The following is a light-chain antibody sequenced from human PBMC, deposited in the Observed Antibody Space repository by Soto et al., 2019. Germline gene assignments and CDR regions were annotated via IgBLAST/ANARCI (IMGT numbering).Light chain of an antibody. CDR1: SSNIGTNT. CDR2: SSN. J-gene: IGLJ3*02. V-gene: IGLV1-44*01. CDR3: AAWDGSLNVVL. Sequence: QSALTQPPSASGTPGQRVTISCSGSSSNIGTNTVNWNQQFPRSAPKLLMYSSNQRPSGVPDRFSGSKSGTSASLAISGLQSEDEADYYCAAWDGSLNVVLFGGGTKLTVL.